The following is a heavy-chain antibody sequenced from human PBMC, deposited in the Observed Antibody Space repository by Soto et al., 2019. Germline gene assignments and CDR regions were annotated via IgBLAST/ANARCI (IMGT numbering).Heavy chain of an antibody. CDR1: GGSISSGGYY. J-gene: IGHJ6*02. V-gene: IGHV4-31*03. CDR3: ARRRLSSSNYYYYGMGV. D-gene: IGHD6-6*01. CDR2: IYYSGST. Sequence: SETLSLTCTVSGGSISSGGYYWSWIRQHPGKGLEWIGYIYYSGSTYYNPSLKSRVTISVDTSKNQFSLKLSSVTAADTAVYYCARRRLSSSNYYYYGMGVWGQGTTVTVS.